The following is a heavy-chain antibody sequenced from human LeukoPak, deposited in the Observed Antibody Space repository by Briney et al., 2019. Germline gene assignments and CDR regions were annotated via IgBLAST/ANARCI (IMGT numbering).Heavy chain of an antibody. D-gene: IGHD5-24*01. Sequence: GGSPRLSCAASGFTFSSYDMHWVRQATGKGLEWVSAIGTAGDTYYPGSVKGRFTISRENAKNSLYLQMNSLRAGDTAVYYCARVGVEMASTGDYYYGMDVWGQGTTVTVSS. V-gene: IGHV3-13*01. J-gene: IGHJ6*02. CDR3: ARVGVEMASTGDYYYGMDV. CDR2: IGTAGDT. CDR1: GFTFSSYD.